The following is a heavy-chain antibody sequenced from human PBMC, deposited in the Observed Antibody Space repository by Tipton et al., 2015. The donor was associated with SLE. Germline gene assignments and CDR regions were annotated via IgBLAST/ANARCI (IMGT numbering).Heavy chain of an antibody. J-gene: IGHJ6*02. CDR2: ISSSGSTI. CDR1: GFTFSSYE. D-gene: IGHD2/OR15-2a*01. Sequence: SLRLSCAASGFTFSSYEMNWVRQAPGKGLEWVSYISSSGSTIYYADSVKGRFTISRDNAKNSLYLQMNSLRAEDTAVYYCARLIGSAPYYYYGMDVWGQGTTVTVSS. V-gene: IGHV3-48*03. CDR3: ARLIGSAPYYYYGMDV.